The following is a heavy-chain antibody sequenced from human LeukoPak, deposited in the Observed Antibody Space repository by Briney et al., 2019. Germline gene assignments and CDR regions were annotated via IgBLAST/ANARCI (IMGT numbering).Heavy chain of an antibody. CDR2: INHSGST. Sequence: SETLSLTCAVSGGSFSGYYWSWIRQPPGKGLEWIGEINHSGSTNYNPSLKSRVTISVDTSKNQFSLKLSSVTAADTAVYYCARGNMTTVTYYFDHWGQGTLVTVSS. CDR3: ARGNMTTVTYYFDH. D-gene: IGHD4-17*01. V-gene: IGHV4-34*01. CDR1: GGSFSGYY. J-gene: IGHJ4*02.